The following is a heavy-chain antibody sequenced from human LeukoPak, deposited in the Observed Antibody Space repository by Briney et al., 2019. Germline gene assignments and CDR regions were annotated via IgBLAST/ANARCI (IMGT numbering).Heavy chain of an antibody. Sequence: SVKVSCKASGGTFSSYAISWVRQAPGQGLEWMGGIIPIFGTANYAQKFQGRVTITADESTSTAYMELSSLRSEDTAVYYCARGTYYYYYYYYMDVWGKGTTVTVSS. J-gene: IGHJ6*03. D-gene: IGHD1-26*01. CDR1: GGTFSSYA. CDR2: IIPIFGTA. V-gene: IGHV1-69*13. CDR3: ARGTYYYYYYYYMDV.